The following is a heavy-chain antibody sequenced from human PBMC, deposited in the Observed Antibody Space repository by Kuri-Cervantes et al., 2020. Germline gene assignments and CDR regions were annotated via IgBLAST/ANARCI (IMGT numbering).Heavy chain of an antibody. CDR3: VRGIAMVRGADY. CDR1: GYTFTSYG. V-gene: IGHV1-18*03. D-gene: IGHD3-10*01. CDR2: ISAYNGNT. Sequence: ASVKVSCKASGYTFTSYGISWVRQAPGQGLEWMGWISAYNGNTNYAQKFQGRVTITADESTSTAYMELSSLRSEDMVVYSRVRGIAMVRGADYWGQGTLVTVSS. J-gene: IGHJ4*02.